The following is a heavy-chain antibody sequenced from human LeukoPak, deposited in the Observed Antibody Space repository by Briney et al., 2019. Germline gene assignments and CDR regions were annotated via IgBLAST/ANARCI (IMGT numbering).Heavy chain of an antibody. Sequence: ASVKVSCKASGYTFTGYYMHWVLQAPGQGLEWMGRINPNSGGTNYAQKFQGRVTMTRDTSISTAYMELSRLRSDDTAVYYCARVSTMVRGVMTFDPWGQGTLVTVSS. V-gene: IGHV1-2*06. CDR1: GYTFTGYY. J-gene: IGHJ5*02. CDR3: ARVSTMVRGVMTFDP. CDR2: INPNSGGT. D-gene: IGHD3-10*01.